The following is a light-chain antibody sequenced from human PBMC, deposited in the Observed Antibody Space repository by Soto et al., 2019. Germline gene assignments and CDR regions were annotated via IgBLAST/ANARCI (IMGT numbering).Light chain of an antibody. CDR3: QQRSNWPPKIT. CDR2: DAS. J-gene: IGKJ5*01. CDR1: QSVSIY. V-gene: IGKV3-11*01. Sequence: EIVFAHSPATLSFSPGERATLSCRASQSVSIYLAWYQQKPGQAPRLLIYDASNRATGIPARFSGSGSGTDFTLTVSSLEPEDFAVYYCQQRSNWPPKITFGQGTRLEIK.